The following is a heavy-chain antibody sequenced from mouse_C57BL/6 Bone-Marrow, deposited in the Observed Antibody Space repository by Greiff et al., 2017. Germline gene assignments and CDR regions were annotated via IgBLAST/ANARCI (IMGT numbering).Heavy chain of an antibody. Sequence: EVQLVESGGGLVQSKGSLTLSCAASGFSFNTYAMNWVRQAPGKGLEWVARIRSKSNNYATYYADAVKDRCTISRDDSENMLYLQMNNLKTEDTAMYYCVRPSANWDRYFDVWGTGTTVTVSS. J-gene: IGHJ1*03. D-gene: IGHD4-1*01. CDR3: VRPSANWDRYFDV. CDR2: IRSKSNNYAT. CDR1: GFSFNTYA. V-gene: IGHV10-1*01.